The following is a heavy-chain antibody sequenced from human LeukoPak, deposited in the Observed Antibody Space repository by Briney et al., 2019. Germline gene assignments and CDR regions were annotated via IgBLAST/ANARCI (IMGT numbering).Heavy chain of an antibody. CDR2: IYYSGRT. CDR1: GGSISSSSYY. D-gene: IGHD1-26*01. Sequence: PSETLSLTCTVSGGSISSSSYYWGWIRQPPGNGLEWIGSIYYSGRTYYNPSLKSRVTISVDTSKNQFSLKLSSVTAADTAVYYCARSGFPDAFDIWGQGTMVTVSS. V-gene: IGHV4-39*01. J-gene: IGHJ3*02. CDR3: ARSGFPDAFDI.